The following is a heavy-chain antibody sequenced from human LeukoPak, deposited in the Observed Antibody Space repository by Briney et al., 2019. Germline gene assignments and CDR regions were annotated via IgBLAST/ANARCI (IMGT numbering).Heavy chain of an antibody. D-gene: IGHD3-3*01. CDR2: ISSSGSYI. J-gene: IGHJ4*02. CDR3: AREIFWSGYYSNLHFDY. CDR1: GFTVSSSY. V-gene: IGHV3-21*01. Sequence: GGSLRLSCEASGFTVSSSYMIWARQAPGKGLEWVSSISSSGSYIYYADAVKGRFTISRDNAKDSLYLQMNSLRAEDTAVYYCAREIFWSGYYSNLHFDYWGRGTQVTVSS.